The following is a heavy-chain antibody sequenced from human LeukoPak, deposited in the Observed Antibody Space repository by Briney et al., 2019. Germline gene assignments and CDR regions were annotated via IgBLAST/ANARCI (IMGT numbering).Heavy chain of an antibody. Sequence: GRSLRLSCAACGFTFSSYAMHWDRQAPGKGLEWVAVISYDGSNKYYADSVKGRFTISRDNSKNTLYLQMNSLRAEDTAVYYCAKDTSSGPLYYGMDVWGQGSTVTVSS. D-gene: IGHD6-19*01. CDR3: AKDTSSGPLYYGMDV. CDR2: ISYDGSNK. J-gene: IGHJ6*02. V-gene: IGHV3-30*18. CDR1: GFTFSSYA.